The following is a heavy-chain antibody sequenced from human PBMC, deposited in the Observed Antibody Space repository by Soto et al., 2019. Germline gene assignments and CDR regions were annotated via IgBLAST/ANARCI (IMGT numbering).Heavy chain of an antibody. D-gene: IGHD3-10*01. CDR2: INHSGST. Sequence: SETLSLTCAVYGGSFSGYYWSWIRQPPGKGLEWIGEINHSGSTNYNPSLKSRVTISVDTSKNQFSLKLSSVTAADTAVYYCARGKWFGELFDYWGQGTLVTVSS. J-gene: IGHJ4*02. V-gene: IGHV4-34*01. CDR3: ARGKWFGELFDY. CDR1: GGSFSGYY.